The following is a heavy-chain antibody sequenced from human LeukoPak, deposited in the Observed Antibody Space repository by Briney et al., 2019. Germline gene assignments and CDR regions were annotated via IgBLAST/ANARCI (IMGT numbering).Heavy chain of an antibody. CDR2: VHYSGST. Sequence: LETLSLTCTVSGGSISSYYWSWIRQPPGKGLEWIGFVHYSGSTHYNPSLKSRVTISVDTSKNQVSLKLTSVTAADTAVYYCARTEESGYNYGYFGYYYYMDVWGKGTTVTVSS. D-gene: IGHD5-18*01. J-gene: IGHJ6*03. CDR1: GGSISSYY. V-gene: IGHV4-59*01. CDR3: ARTEESGYNYGYFGYYYYMDV.